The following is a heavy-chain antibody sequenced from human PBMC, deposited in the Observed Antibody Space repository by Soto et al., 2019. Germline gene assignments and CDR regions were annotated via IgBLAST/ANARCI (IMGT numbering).Heavy chain of an antibody. V-gene: IGHV5-51*01. Sequence: PGESLKISCKGSGYSFTSYWIGWVRQMPGKGLEWMGIIYPGDSDTRYSPSFQGQVTISADKSISTAYLQMNSLRAEDTAVYFCVRDPSFSQWEGPGGGHFDYWGQGTLVTVSS. CDR1: GYSFTSYW. D-gene: IGHD1-26*01. CDR2: IYPGDSDT. CDR3: VRDPSFSQWEGPGGGHFDY. J-gene: IGHJ4*02.